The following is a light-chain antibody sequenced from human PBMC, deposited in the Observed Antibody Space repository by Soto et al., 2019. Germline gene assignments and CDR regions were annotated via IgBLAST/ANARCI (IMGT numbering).Light chain of an antibody. CDR3: QQLNGYQLT. V-gene: IGKV1-9*01. CDR1: QAMSTY. J-gene: IGKJ4*01. Sequence: DIQLTQSPSFLSASVGDTVTITCRASQAMSTYLAWYQQKPGKAPKLLIHSASTLQSGVPSRFSGSGTGTEFTLTISALQPDDLATYYCQQLNGYQLTFGGGTTVEIK. CDR2: SAS.